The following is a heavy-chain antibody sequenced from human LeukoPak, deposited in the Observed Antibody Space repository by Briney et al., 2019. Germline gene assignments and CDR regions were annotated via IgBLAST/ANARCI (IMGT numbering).Heavy chain of an antibody. V-gene: IGHV3-48*04. CDR1: GFTYSSYS. J-gene: IGHJ6*03. CDR2: ISSSSTTI. D-gene: IGHD3/OR15-3a*01. Sequence: GGSLRLSCAASGFTYSSYSMNWVRQAPGKGLEWLSYISSSSTTIYYADSVKGRFTISRDNAQQSLYLDMVSLRGEDTAVYYCARAHGGLYYMDVWGKGTTVTVSS. CDR3: ARAHGGLYYMDV.